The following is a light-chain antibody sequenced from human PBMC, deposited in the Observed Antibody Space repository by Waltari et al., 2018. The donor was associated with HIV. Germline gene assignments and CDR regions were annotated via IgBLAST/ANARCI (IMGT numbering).Light chain of an antibody. CDR3: QQYNDLPQT. Sequence: EVVMTQSPDTLSVSPGERPTLSCRASQNVGANLAWYQVRPGRAPRLLIYGATSRTTGFPARFSASGSGTEFTLTISSLQSEDFAIYYCQQYNDLPQTFGQGTRVDMK. V-gene: IGKV3-15*01. CDR1: QNVGAN. CDR2: GAT. J-gene: IGKJ1*01.